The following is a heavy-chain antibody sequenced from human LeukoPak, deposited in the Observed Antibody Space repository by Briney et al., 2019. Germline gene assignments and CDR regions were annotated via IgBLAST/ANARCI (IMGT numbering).Heavy chain of an antibody. CDR1: GFTFSSYS. V-gene: IGHV3-21*01. D-gene: IGHD5-18*01. J-gene: IGHJ5*02. CDR2: ISRSSYI. CDR3: ARDLGYPNWFDP. Sequence: GGSLRLSCAASGFTFSSYSMNWVRQAPGKGLEWVSSISRSSYIYYADSVKGRFTISRDNAKNSLYLQMNSLRAEDTAVYYCARDLGYPNWFDPWGQGTLVTVSS.